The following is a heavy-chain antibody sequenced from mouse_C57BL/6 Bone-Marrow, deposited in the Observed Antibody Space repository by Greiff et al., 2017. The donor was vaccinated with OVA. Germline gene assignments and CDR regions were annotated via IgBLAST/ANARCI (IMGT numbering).Heavy chain of an antibody. Sequence: VQLQQSGPELVKPGASVKIPCKASGYTFTDYNMDWVKQSHGQSLEWIGDINPNNGGTIYNQKFKGKATLTVDKSSSTAYLELRSLTSEDTAVYYCAGQGLRRGAWFAYWGQGTLVTVSA. CDR2: INPNNGGT. CDR3: AGQGLRRGAWFAY. CDR1: GYTFTDYN. D-gene: IGHD2-4*01. V-gene: IGHV1-18*01. J-gene: IGHJ3*01.